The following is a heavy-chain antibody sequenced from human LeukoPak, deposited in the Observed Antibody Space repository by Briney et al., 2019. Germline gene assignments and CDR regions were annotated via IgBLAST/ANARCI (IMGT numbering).Heavy chain of an antibody. Sequence: SVKVSCRASGGXFSSYAISWVRQAPGQGLEWMGRIIPILGIANYAQKFQGRVTITADKSTSTAYMELSSLRSEDTAVYYCARVDTAMVIDYWGQGTLVTVSS. V-gene: IGHV1-69*04. J-gene: IGHJ4*02. CDR1: GGXFSSYA. CDR3: ARVDTAMVIDY. CDR2: IIPILGIA. D-gene: IGHD5-18*01.